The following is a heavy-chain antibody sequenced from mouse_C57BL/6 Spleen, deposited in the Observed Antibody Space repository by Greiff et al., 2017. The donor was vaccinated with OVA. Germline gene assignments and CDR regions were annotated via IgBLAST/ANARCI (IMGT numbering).Heavy chain of an antibody. CDR3: ARGDYSNPFDY. J-gene: IGHJ2*01. Sequence: EVQLQQSGPGLVKPSQSLSLTCSVTGYSITSGYYWNWIRQFPGNKLEWMGYISYDGSNNYNPSLKNRISITRDTSKNQFFLKLNSVTTEDTATYYCARGDYSNPFDYWGQGTTLTVSS. CDR1: GYSITSGYY. V-gene: IGHV3-6*01. CDR2: ISYDGSN. D-gene: IGHD2-5*01.